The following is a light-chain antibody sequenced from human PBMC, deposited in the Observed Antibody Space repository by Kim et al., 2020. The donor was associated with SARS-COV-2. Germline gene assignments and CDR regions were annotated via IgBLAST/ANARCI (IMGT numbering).Light chain of an antibody. J-gene: IGLJ3*02. V-gene: IGLV3-1*01. CDR3: QAWDSRTVV. CDR2: EDT. CDR1: ILGDKY. Sequence: SYELTQPPSVSVSPGQTASFTCSGDILGDKYASWYQQKPGQSPLLVIYEDTNRPSGVPERVSGSKSGNTATLTISGTHYMDEAAYYCQAWDSRTVVFGGGTKLTVL.